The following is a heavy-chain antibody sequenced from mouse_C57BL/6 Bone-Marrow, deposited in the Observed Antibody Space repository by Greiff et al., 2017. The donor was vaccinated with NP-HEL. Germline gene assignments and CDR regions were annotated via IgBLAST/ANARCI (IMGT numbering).Heavy chain of an antibody. CDR2: IYPRRGNT. Sequence: QVHVKQSGAELARPGASVKLSCKASGYTFTSYGISWVKQRTGQGLEWIGEIYPRRGNTYYNEKFKGKATLTADKSSSTAYMELRSLTSEDSAVYFCAGYYVFAYWGQGTLVTVSA. V-gene: IGHV1-81*01. J-gene: IGHJ3*01. D-gene: IGHD2-3*01. CDR1: GYTFTSYG. CDR3: AGYYVFAY.